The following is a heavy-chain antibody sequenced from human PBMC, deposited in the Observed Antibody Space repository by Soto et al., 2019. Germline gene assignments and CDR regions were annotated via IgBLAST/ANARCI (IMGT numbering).Heavy chain of an antibody. D-gene: IGHD4-17*01. Sequence: QVQLVQSGAEVKKPGSSVKVSCKASGGTFSSYAISWVRQAPGQGLEWMGGIIPIFGTANYAQKFQGRVTITADESTSTAYMELSSLRSEDTAVYYCARPLDYGRNPIYYCYYGMDVWGQGTTVTVSS. CDR1: GGTFSSYA. CDR3: ARPLDYGRNPIYYCYYGMDV. CDR2: IIPIFGTA. V-gene: IGHV1-69*01. J-gene: IGHJ6*02.